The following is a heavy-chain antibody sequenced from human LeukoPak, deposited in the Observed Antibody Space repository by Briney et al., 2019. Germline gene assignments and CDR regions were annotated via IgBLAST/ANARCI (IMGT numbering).Heavy chain of an antibody. J-gene: IGHJ4*02. V-gene: IGHV5-51*01. CDR3: ARHRDVYNFDY. Sequence: GESLKISCKGSGYSFTSYWIAWVRQMPEKGLEWMGIIYPGDSDTRYSPSFQGQVTISADKSTAYLQWSSLKASDTAMYYCARHRDVYNFDYWGQGTLVTVSS. D-gene: IGHD1-1*01. CDR2: IYPGDSDT. CDR1: GYSFTSYW.